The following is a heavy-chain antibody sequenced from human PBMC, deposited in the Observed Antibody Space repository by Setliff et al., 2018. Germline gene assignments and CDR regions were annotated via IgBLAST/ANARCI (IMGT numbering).Heavy chain of an antibody. CDR3: AISTIFGVVSPTPDAFDI. CDR2: FDPEDGET. CDR1: GYTLTELS. Sequence: ASVKVSCKVSGYTLTELSMHWVRQAHGKGLEWMGGFDPEDGETIYAQKFQGRVTMTEDTSTDTAYMELSRLRSEDTAVYYCAISTIFGVVSPTPDAFDIWGQGTMVTVSS. J-gene: IGHJ3*02. D-gene: IGHD3-3*01. V-gene: IGHV1-24*01.